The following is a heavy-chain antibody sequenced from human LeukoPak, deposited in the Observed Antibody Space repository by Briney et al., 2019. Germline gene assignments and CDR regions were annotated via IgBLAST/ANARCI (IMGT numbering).Heavy chain of an antibody. J-gene: IGHJ4*02. CDR2: TNPNTGDT. CDR3: ARRRCSGSSCQSYYFDF. CDR1: EYTFTGYY. V-gene: IGHV1-2*02. Sequence: ASVKVSCKASEYTFTGYYMHWVRQAPGQGLEWVGWTNPNTGDTNYAQKFQGRVTMTRDTSITTPYMELSRLRSDDMAVYYCARRRCSGSSCQSYYFDFWGQGTLVTVSS. D-gene: IGHD2-15*01.